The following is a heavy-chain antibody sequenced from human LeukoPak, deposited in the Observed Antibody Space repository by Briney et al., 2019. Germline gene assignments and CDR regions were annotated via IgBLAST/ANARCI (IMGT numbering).Heavy chain of an antibody. Sequence: GGSLRLSCAASGFTFSSYGMNWVRQAPGKGLEWVSTISGSGGRTFYGDSVKGRFTISRDNAKNSLYLQMNSLRAEDTAVYYCARDAGYGYDRFDYWGQGTQVTVSS. CDR2: ISGSGGRT. J-gene: IGHJ4*02. D-gene: IGHD5-18*01. CDR1: GFTFSSYG. V-gene: IGHV3-23*01. CDR3: ARDAGYGYDRFDY.